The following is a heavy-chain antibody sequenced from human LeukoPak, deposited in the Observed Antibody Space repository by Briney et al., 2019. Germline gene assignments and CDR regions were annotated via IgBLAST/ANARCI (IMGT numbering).Heavy chain of an antibody. CDR2: IYTSGST. CDR3: ARDLLGYCSSTSCYGTHNWFDP. D-gene: IGHD2-2*01. CDR1: GGSFSSYY. J-gene: IGHJ5*02. Sequence: SETLSLTCAVYGGSFSSYYWSWIRQPAGKGLEWIGRIYTSGSTNYNPSLKSRVTMSVDTSKNQFSLKLSSVTAADTAVYYCARDLLGYCSSTSCYGTHNWFDPWGQGTLVTVSS. V-gene: IGHV4-4*07.